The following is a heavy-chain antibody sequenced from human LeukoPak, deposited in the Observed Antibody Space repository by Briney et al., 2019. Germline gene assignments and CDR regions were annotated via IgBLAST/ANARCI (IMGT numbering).Heavy chain of an antibody. Sequence: SETLSLTCTVSRGSISSSSYYWGSIRQPPGKGLEWIGSVYYSGSTHYNPSRKSRVTISVDTSKSQFSLKLSSVTAADTAVYFCARNVSRGYFDYWGQGTLVTVSS. CDR2: VYYSGST. V-gene: IGHV4-39*01. CDR1: RGSISSSSYY. D-gene: IGHD3-10*01. CDR3: ARNVSRGYFDY. J-gene: IGHJ4*02.